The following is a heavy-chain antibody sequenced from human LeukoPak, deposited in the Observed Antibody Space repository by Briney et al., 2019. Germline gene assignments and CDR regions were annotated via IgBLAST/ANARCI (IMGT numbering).Heavy chain of an antibody. Sequence: GGSLRLSCAAPGFTFSDFAMQWVRQVPGKGLEFVSGIGRDGVNSYYANSVRDRFTISRDNSKNTLYLQMGSLTTEDMAVYYCARDWLLDYWGEGTLVTVSS. V-gene: IGHV3-64*01. CDR2: IGRDGVNS. CDR1: GFTFSDFA. D-gene: IGHD3-9*01. CDR3: ARDWLLDY. J-gene: IGHJ4*02.